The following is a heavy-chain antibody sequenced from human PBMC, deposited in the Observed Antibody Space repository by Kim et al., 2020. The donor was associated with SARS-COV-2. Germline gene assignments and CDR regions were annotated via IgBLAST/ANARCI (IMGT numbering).Heavy chain of an antibody. D-gene: IGHD4-17*01. Sequence: WGSLRLSCAASGFTFSDYYMSWIRQAPGKGLEWVSYISSSSSYTNYADSVKGRFTISRDNAKNSLYLQMNSLRAEDTAVYYCARDSNDYGDYRGVDPWGQGTLVTVSS. CDR3: ARDSNDYGDYRGVDP. CDR2: ISSSSSYT. J-gene: IGHJ5*02. CDR1: GFTFSDYY. V-gene: IGHV3-11*05.